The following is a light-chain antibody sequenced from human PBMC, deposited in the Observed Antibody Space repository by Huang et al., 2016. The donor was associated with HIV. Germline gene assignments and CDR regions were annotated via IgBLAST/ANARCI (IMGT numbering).Light chain of an antibody. CDR1: QSISNY. V-gene: IGKV3-11*01. J-gene: IGKJ5*01. CDR2: DAS. Sequence: EIVLTQSPATLSLSPGEKAHLSCRASQSISNYVIWYQQKPGQAPRLLIYDASNRATGIPARFSGRGSGTDFTLTISSLEPEDFAIYYCQQRSNWPPVTFGQGTRLDI. CDR3: QQRSNWPPVT.